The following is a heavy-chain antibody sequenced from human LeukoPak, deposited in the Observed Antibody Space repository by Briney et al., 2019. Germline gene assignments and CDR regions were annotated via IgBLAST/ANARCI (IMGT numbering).Heavy chain of an antibody. V-gene: IGHV3-48*03. CDR3: ARGASGSYYDAFDI. D-gene: IGHD1-26*01. CDR1: GFTFSSYE. J-gene: IGHJ3*02. CDR2: ISSRGSTI. Sequence: VGSLRLSCAASGFTFSSYEMNWVRQAPGKGLEWVSYISSRGSTIYYADSVKGRFTISRDNAKNSLYLQMNSLRAEDTAVYYCARGASGSYYDAFDIWGQGTMVTVSS.